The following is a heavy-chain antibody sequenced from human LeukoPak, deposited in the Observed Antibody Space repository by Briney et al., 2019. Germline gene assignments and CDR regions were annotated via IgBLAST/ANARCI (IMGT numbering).Heavy chain of an antibody. CDR1: GYTFTSYY. D-gene: IGHD6-13*01. Sequence: GASVKVSCKASGYTFTSYYMHWVRQAPGQGLEWMGRINPNSGGTNYAQKFQARVTMTRDTSISTAYMELSRLRADDTAVYYCAREYSSSWYERILDYWGQGTLVTVSS. V-gene: IGHV1-2*06. CDR3: AREYSSSWYERILDY. J-gene: IGHJ4*02. CDR2: INPNSGGT.